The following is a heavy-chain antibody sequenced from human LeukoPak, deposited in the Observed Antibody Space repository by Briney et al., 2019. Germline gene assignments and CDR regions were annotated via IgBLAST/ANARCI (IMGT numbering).Heavy chain of an antibody. J-gene: IGHJ4*02. CDR2: IYYSGST. CDR3: AGTPYFDY. V-gene: IGHV4-59*01. CDR1: GGSISSYY. Sequence: SETLSLTCTVSGGSISSYYWSWIRQPPGKGLEWIGYIYYSGSTNYNPSLKSRVTISVDTSKNQFSLKLSSVTAADTAVYYCAGTPYFDYWGQGTLVTVSS.